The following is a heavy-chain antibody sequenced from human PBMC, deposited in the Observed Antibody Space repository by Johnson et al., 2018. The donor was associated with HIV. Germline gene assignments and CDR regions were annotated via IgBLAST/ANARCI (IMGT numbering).Heavy chain of an antibody. CDR2: IKSKTDGGTT. D-gene: IGHD1-1*01. J-gene: IGHJ3*02. CDR1: GFTFSNAW. V-gene: IGHV3-15*01. Sequence: VQLVESGGGLVKPGGSLRLSCAASGFTFSNAWMSWVRQAPGKGLEWVGRIKSKTDGGTTDYAAPVQGRFTISSDNSKNTLYLQMNSLRAEDTAVYYCASRYTVDAFDIWGQGTMVTVSS. CDR3: ASRYTVDAFDI.